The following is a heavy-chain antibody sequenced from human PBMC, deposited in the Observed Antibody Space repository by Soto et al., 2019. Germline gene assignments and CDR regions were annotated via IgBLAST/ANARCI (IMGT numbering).Heavy chain of an antibody. V-gene: IGHV3-21*01. J-gene: IGHJ3*02. CDR3: ARDDMADAAFDI. CDR1: GFTFSSYS. Sequence: PGGSLRLSCAASGFTFSSYSMNWVRQAPGKGLEWVSSISSSSSYIYYADSVKGRFTISRDNAKNSLYLQMNSLRAEDTAVYYCARDDMADAAFDIWGQGTMVTVSS. CDR2: ISSSSSYI.